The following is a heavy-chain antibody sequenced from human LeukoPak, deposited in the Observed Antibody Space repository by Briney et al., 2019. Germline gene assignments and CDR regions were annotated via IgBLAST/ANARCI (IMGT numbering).Heavy chain of an antibody. CDR1: GFTFSSYT. Sequence: PGGSLRLSCAASGFTFSSYTMNWVRQPPGKGLEWVSNIGTSSTTIYYADSVKGRFTISRDNAKNSLYLQMNSLRADDTAVYYCAKDIGPLWFGDWGQGTLVTVSS. V-gene: IGHV3-48*01. D-gene: IGHD3-10*01. CDR2: IGTSSTTI. CDR3: AKDIGPLWFGD. J-gene: IGHJ4*02.